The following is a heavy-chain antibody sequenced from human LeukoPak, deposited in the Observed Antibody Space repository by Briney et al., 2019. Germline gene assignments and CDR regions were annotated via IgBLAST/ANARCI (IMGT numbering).Heavy chain of an antibody. CDR1: GFTFSSYS. V-gene: IGHV3-21*01. J-gene: IGHJ4*02. CDR3: ARGSESLGMATITGDLDY. Sequence: GGSLRLSCAASGFTFSSYSMNWVRQAPGKGLEWVSSISSSSSYIYYADSVKGRFTISRDNAKNSLYLQMNSLRAEDTAVYYCARGSESLGMATITGDLDYWGQGTLVTVSS. D-gene: IGHD5-24*01. CDR2: ISSSSSYI.